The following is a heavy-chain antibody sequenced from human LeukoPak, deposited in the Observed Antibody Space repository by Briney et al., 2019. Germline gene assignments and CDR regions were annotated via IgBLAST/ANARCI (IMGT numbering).Heavy chain of an antibody. CDR2: INPNSGGT. CDR1: GYTFTSYG. Sequence: GASVKVSCKASGYTFTSYGISWVRQAPGQGLEWMGWINPNSGGTNYAQKFQGRVTMTRDTSISTAHMELSRLRSDDTAVYYCARRHAVHQLLFDNSDYWGQGTLVTVSS. D-gene: IGHD2-2*01. J-gene: IGHJ4*02. CDR3: ARRHAVHQLLFDNSDY. V-gene: IGHV1-2*02.